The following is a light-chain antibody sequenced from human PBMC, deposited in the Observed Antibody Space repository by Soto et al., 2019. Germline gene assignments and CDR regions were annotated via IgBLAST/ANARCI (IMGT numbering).Light chain of an antibody. J-gene: IGLJ3*02. CDR3: QSYDTSLSALV. CDR2: GNS. V-gene: IGLV1-40*01. Sequence: QPVLTQPPSVSGAPGQRVTISCTGSSSNIGAGYDVHWYQQLPETAPKLLIYGNSNRPSGVPDRFSGSKSGTSASLAITGLQAEDEADYYCQSYDTSLSALVFGGGTKLTVL. CDR1: SSNIGAGYD.